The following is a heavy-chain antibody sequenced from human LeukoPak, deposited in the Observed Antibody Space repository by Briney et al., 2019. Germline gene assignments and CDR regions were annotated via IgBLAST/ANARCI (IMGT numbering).Heavy chain of an antibody. CDR2: INPNSGGT. J-gene: IGHJ4*02. V-gene: IGHV1-2*06. Sequence: GASVKVSCKASGYTLTGYYMHWVRQVPGQGLEWMGRINPNSGGTNYAQKFQGRVTMTRDTSISTAYMGLSRLRSDDTAVYYCARVAIYYYDSSTAGRLEDYWGQGTLVTVSS. D-gene: IGHD3-22*01. CDR1: GYTLTGYY. CDR3: ARVAIYYYDSSTAGRLEDY.